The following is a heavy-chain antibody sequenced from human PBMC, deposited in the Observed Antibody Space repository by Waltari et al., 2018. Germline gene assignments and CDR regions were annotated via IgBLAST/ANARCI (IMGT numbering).Heavy chain of an antibody. J-gene: IGHJ4*02. D-gene: IGHD3-9*01. V-gene: IGHV4-59*01. CDR3: ARGSDILIDY. CDR2: IYYSGST. Sequence: QVQLQASGPGLVKPSETLSLTCTVSGGSISSYYWSWIRQPPGKGLEWIGYIYYSGSTNYNPSLKSRVTISVDTSKNQFSLKLSSVTAADTAVYYCARGSDILIDYWGQGTLVTVSS. CDR1: GGSISSYY.